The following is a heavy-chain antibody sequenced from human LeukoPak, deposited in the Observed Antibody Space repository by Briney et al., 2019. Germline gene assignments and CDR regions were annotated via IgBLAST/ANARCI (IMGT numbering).Heavy chain of an antibody. CDR1: GGSISNYY. D-gene: IGHD6-13*01. Sequence: PSETLSLTCTVSGGSISNYYWSWIRQPAGKGLEWIGRIYTSGGTNYNPSLKSRVTMSVDTSKNQFSLKLSSVTAADTAVYYCARAYSSSWSGYYYMDVWGKGTTVTVSS. CDR3: ARAYSSSWSGYYYMDV. V-gene: IGHV4-4*07. CDR2: IYTSGGT. J-gene: IGHJ6*03.